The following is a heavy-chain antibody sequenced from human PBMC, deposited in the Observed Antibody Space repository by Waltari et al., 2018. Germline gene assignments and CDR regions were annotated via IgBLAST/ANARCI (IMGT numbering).Heavy chain of an antibody. V-gene: IGHV1-69*01. D-gene: IGHD1-26*01. CDR2: VIPIFGTA. CDR1: GGTFSSYA. CDR3: ARAVKPLLRYYYYYYYMDV. Sequence: QVQLVQSGAEVKKPGSSVKVSCKASGGTFSSYAISWVRQAPGQGLEWMGGVIPIFGTANYEQKFQGRVTITADESTSTAYMELSSLRSEDTAVYYCARAVKPLLRYYYYYYYMDVWGKGTTVTVSS. J-gene: IGHJ6*03.